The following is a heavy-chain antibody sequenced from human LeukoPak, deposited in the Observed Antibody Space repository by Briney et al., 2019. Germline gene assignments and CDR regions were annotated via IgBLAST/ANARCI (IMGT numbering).Heavy chain of an antibody. J-gene: IGHJ5*02. Sequence: GGSLRLSCAASGFTFSSYEMNWVRQAPGKGLEGVSYISSSGSTIYYADSVKGRFTISRDNAKNSLYLQMNSLRAEDTAVYYCAIAGYYHFWSGYPTQYNWFDPWGQGTLVNVSS. CDR2: ISSSGSTI. CDR3: AIAGYYHFWSGYPTQYNWFDP. V-gene: IGHV3-48*03. CDR1: GFTFSSYE. D-gene: IGHD3-3*01.